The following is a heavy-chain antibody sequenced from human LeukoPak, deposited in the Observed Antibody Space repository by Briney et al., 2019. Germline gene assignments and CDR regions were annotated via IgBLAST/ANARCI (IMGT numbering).Heavy chain of an antibody. CDR3: ARDGGGDCSGGSCYSNY. J-gene: IGHJ4*02. CDR1: GYTFTSYG. CDR2: ISAYNGNT. Sequence: ASVKVSCKASGYTFTSYGISWVRQAPGQGLEWMGWISAYNGNTNYAQKLQGRVTMTTDTSTSTAYMELRSLRSDDTAVYYCARDGGGDCSGGSCYSNYWGQGTLVTVSS. V-gene: IGHV1-18*01. D-gene: IGHD2-15*01.